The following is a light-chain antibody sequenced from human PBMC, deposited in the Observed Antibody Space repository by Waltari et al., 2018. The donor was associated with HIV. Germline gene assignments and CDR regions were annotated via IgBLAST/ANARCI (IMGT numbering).Light chain of an antibody. Sequence: TVMTQSPVTLSVSPGDRVTLSCRASQSVSYNLAWYQQKRGLAPRLLKFGASTRATDIPVRFSGSGSGTEFNLTISSLQSEDFAVYYCQQYNSWPRAFGQGTKLEVK. CDR1: QSVSYN. CDR2: GAS. J-gene: IGKJ1*01. CDR3: QQYNSWPRA. V-gene: IGKV3-15*01.